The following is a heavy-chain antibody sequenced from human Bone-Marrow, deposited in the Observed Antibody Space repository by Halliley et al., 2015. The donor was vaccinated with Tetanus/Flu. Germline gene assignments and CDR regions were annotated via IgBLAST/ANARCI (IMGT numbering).Heavy chain of an antibody. Sequence: KTLEWIGFLFDRGSSTYNPAVKSGVTMSVDASKNLFSLRLRCVAAADTAIYYCGRGWELLPFDDWGQGTLVTVS. CDR3: GRGWELLPFDD. D-gene: IGHD3-10*01. CDR2: LFDRGSS. V-gene: IGHV4-61*03. J-gene: IGHJ4*02.